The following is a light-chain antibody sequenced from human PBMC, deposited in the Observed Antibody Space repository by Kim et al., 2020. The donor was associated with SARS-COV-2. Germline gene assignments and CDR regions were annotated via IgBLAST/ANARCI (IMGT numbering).Light chain of an antibody. CDR1: SLRSCS. CDR2: GKN. CDR3: NSRDSSGNHLV. V-gene: IGLV3-19*01. J-gene: IGLJ3*02. Sequence: SSELTQDPAVSVALGQTVMITCQGDSLRSCSASWYQQKPGQAPVLVISGKNNRPSGIPDRFSGSSSGNTASLTITGAQAEDEADYYCNSRDSSGNHLVFVGGTQLTVL.